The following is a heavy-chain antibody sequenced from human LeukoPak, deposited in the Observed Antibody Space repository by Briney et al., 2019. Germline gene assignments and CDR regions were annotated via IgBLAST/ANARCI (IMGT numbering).Heavy chain of an antibody. V-gene: IGHV4-4*02. CDR1: GGSISSSNW. D-gene: IGHD4-23*01. CDR2: IYHSGST. Sequence: PSETLSLTCAVSGGSISSSNWWSWVRQPPGKGLEWIGEIYHSGSTNYNPSLKSRVTISVDTSKNQFSLKLSSVTAADTAVYYCARGFPARWDYYYMDVWGKGTTVTVSS. J-gene: IGHJ6*03. CDR3: ARGFPARWDYYYMDV.